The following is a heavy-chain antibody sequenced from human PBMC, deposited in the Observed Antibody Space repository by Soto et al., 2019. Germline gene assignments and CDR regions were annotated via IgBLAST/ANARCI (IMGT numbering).Heavy chain of an antibody. Sequence: QVQLVESGGGVVQPGTSLILSCVGSGFTFRSYVIHWVRQAPGKGLEWVALTSYDGSNKDYGDSVKGRFTISRDNSRKTVDLQMDSLRREDTALYYCARWGTTGGLDVWGQGTLVSVSS. CDR2: TSYDGSNK. CDR1: GFTFRSYV. J-gene: IGHJ1*01. V-gene: IGHV3-30*19. CDR3: ARWGTTGGLDV. D-gene: IGHD3-16*01.